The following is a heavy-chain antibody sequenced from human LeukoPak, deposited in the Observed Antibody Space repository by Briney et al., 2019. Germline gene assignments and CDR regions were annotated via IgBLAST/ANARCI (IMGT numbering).Heavy chain of an antibody. J-gene: IGHJ4*02. Sequence: SETLSLTCTVSGGSISSSSYYWGWIRQPPGKGLEWIGSIYYSGSTYYNPSLKSRVTISVDTSKNQFSLKLSSVTAADTAVYYCARHGEDFWSGYYSYYFDYWGQGTLVTVSS. V-gene: IGHV4-39*01. D-gene: IGHD3-3*01. CDR2: IYYSGST. CDR1: GGSISSSSYY. CDR3: ARHGEDFWSGYYSYYFDY.